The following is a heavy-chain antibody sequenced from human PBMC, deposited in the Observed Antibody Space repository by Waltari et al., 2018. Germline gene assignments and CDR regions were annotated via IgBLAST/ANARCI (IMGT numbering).Heavy chain of an antibody. CDR3: VRAVGSSSSY. CDR2: INQDGSRK. J-gene: IGHJ4*02. Sequence: EVQLVESGGGLVQPGGSLRLSCAASGFPFSTEWMSWVRQAPGKGLEWVANINQDGSRKYYVDSVKGRFTISRDNAKNSVYLQMHSLRAEETAMFYCVRAVGSSSSYWGQGTLVTVSS. D-gene: IGHD6-13*01. V-gene: IGHV3-7*01. CDR1: GFPFSTEW.